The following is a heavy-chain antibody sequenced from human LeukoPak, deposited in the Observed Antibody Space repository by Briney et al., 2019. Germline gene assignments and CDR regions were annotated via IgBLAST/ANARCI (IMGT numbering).Heavy chain of an antibody. J-gene: IGHJ6*02. CDR3: ARGVAGTGGGEYYYYGMNV. CDR1: GDSVSSNSAA. D-gene: IGHD6-19*01. Sequence: KLSQTLSLTCAISGDSVSSNSAAWDWIRQSPSRGLEWLGRTYYRSKWYNDYAVSVKSRITINPDTSKNQFSLQLKFVTPEETAVYNCARGVAGTGGGEYYYYGMNVWGQGTTVTVSS. CDR2: TYYRSKWYN. V-gene: IGHV6-1*01.